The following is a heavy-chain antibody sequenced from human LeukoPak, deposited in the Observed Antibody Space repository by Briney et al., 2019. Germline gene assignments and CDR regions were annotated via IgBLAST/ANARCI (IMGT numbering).Heavy chain of an antibody. CDR2: INTNTGNP. V-gene: IGHV7-4-1*02. Sequence: ASVKVSCKTSGYRFITFGINRVRQAPGQGLEWMGWINTNTGNPTYAQGFTGRFVFSLDTSVSTAYLQISSLKAEDTAVYYCASTQGYSSSWSFDYWGQGTLVTVSS. D-gene: IGHD6-13*01. J-gene: IGHJ4*02. CDR1: GYRFITFG. CDR3: ASTQGYSSSWSFDY.